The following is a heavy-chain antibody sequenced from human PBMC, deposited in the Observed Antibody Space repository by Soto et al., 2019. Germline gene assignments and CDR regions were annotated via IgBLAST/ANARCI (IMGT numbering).Heavy chain of an antibody. Sequence: GGSLRLSCAASGFTFSSYGMHWVRQAPGKGLEWVAVIWYDGSNKYYADSVKGRFTISRDNSKNTLYLQMNGLRAEDTAVYYCAREGIEFGDYGVGYWGQGTLVTVSS. CDR1: GFTFSSYG. V-gene: IGHV3-33*01. J-gene: IGHJ4*02. D-gene: IGHD3-10*01. CDR3: AREGIEFGDYGVGY. CDR2: IWYDGSNK.